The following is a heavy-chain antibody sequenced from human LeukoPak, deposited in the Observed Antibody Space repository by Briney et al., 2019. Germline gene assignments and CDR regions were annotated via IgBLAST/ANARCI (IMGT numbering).Heavy chain of an antibody. D-gene: IGHD6-13*01. J-gene: IGHJ4*02. CDR3: AKDMGRSSSWYLDY. CDR2: ISWNSGSI. CDR1: GFTFDDYA. Sequence: GGSLRLSCAASGFTFDDYAMHWVRQAPGKGLEWVSGISWNSGSIGYADSVKGRFTISRDNAKNSLYLQMNSLRAEDMALYYCAKDMGRSSSWYLDYWGQGILVTVSS. V-gene: IGHV3-9*03.